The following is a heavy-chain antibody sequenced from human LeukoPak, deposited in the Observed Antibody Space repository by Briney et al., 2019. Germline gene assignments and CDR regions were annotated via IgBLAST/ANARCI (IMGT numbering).Heavy chain of an antibody. CDR1: AIPSYTYR. CDR3: AKDNYDTGGYSPYYYYYGMDV. CDR2: ISYDGNNK. J-gene: IGHJ6*02. Sequence: ALSLRCPSIHPAIPSYTYRLHYPRQAPPKGLHWVAVISYDGNNKSYAGSVKGLFNISRDNSKNTLYLQMNSLRAEDTAVYYCAKDNYDTGGYSPYYYYYGMDVWGQGTTLTVSS. V-gene: IGHV3-30*18. D-gene: IGHD3-22*01.